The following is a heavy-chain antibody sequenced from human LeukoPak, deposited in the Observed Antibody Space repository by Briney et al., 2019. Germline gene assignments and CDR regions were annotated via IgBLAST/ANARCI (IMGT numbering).Heavy chain of an antibody. J-gene: IGHJ3*02. CDR2: IIPVLGTA. V-gene: IGHV1-69*13. CDR3: ARDRHCNSTSCLVHDYGDYLGDAFDI. CDR1: GGTFNNYA. Sequence: SVKVSCKASGGTFNNYAIVWVRQAPGQGLEWMGGIIPVLGTAKYAQEFQDRVTITADESTNTAYMELSSLKSEDTAVYFCARDRHCNSTSCLVHDYGDYLGDAFDIWGQGTMVAVSS. D-gene: IGHD2-2*01.